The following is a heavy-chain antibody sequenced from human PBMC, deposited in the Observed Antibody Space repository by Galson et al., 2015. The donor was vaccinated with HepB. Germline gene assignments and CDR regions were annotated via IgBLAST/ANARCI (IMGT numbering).Heavy chain of an antibody. J-gene: IGHJ4*02. D-gene: IGHD3-10*01. CDR3: AKDLWFGELIGADDY. CDR2: ISGSGGST. Sequence: SLRLSCAASGFTFSSYAMSWVRQAPGKGLEWVSAISGSGGSTYYADSVKGRFTISRDNSKNTLYLQMNSLRAEDTAVYYCAKDLWFGELIGADDYWGQGTLVTVSS. CDR1: GFTFSSYA. V-gene: IGHV3-23*01.